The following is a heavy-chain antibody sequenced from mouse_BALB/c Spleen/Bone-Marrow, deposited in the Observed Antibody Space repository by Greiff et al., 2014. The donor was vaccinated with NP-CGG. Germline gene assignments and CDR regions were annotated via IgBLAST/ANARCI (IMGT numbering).Heavy chain of an antibody. D-gene: IGHD1-2*01. CDR3: ARGITTATFAY. Sequence: VQLQQSGPELVKPGASVKISCKASGYTFTDSYINWVKQKPGQGLEWIGWIYPRNNNTKYNERFKDKATLTVDTPSSTAYMQLSSLTSEDTAVYFCARGITTATFAYWGQGTLVTVSA. V-gene: IGHV1-84*02. CDR1: GYTFTDSY. CDR2: IYPRNNNT. J-gene: IGHJ3*01.